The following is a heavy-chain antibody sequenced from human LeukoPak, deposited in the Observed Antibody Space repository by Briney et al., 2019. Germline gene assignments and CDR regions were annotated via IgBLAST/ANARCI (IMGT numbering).Heavy chain of an antibody. CDR1: SGSIFSSNW. CDR3: ARFIDEIDNWFDP. Sequence: SETLSLTCAVSSGSIFSSNWWSWVRQPPGKGLEWIGQIFHSGSTSYSPSLKSRVTISVDKSKNQFSLRLTSVTAADTAVYYCARFIDEIDNWFDPWGQGTLVTVSS. D-gene: IGHD3-16*02. J-gene: IGHJ5*02. CDR2: IFHSGST. V-gene: IGHV4-4*02.